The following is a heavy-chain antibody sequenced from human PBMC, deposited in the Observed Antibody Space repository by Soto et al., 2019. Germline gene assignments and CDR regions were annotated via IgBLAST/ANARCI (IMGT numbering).Heavy chain of an antibody. Sequence: GASVKVSCKASGYTFTSYGISWVRQAPGQELEWMGWISAYKGNTNYAQKLQGRVTMTTDTSTSTAYMELRSLRSDDTAVYYCAREKFGVVRGVIGYYYYGMDVWGQGTTVTVSS. V-gene: IGHV1-18*04. J-gene: IGHJ6*02. CDR2: ISAYKGNT. CDR1: GYTFTSYG. D-gene: IGHD3-10*01. CDR3: AREKFGVVRGVIGYYYYGMDV.